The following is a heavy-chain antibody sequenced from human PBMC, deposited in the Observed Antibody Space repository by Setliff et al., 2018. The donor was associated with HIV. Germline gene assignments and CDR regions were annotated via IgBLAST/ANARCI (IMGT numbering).Heavy chain of an antibody. V-gene: IGHV1-18*01. D-gene: IGHD3-3*01. CDR1: GYTFTKYG. CDR2: ISANNGSS. CDR3: ARVRERVTIFGVVRDFDS. J-gene: IGHJ4*02. Sequence: VKVSCKSSGYTFTKYGITWVRQAPGQGLEWMGWISANNGSSYFAQKLQDRVTMTSDTSTSTAYMELRSLRSDDTAVYYCARVRERVTIFGVVRDFDSWGQGTQVTVSS.